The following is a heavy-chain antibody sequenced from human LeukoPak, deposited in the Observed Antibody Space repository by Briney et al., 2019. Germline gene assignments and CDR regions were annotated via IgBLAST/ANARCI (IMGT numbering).Heavy chain of an antibody. Sequence: SETLSLTCTVSGVSIRNHYWSWIRQVPGKGLEWIGYIYYGGSSNYNPSLKSRVTISVDTSKNQFSLKLSSVTAADTAVYYCARGPVRATRPYNWFDPWGQGTLVTVSS. CDR3: ARGPVRATRPYNWFDP. D-gene: IGHD5-24*01. J-gene: IGHJ5*02. CDR2: IYYGGSS. CDR1: GVSIRNHY. V-gene: IGHV4-59*11.